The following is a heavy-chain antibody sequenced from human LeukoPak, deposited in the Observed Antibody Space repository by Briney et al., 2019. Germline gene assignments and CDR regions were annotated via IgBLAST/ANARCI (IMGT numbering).Heavy chain of an antibody. CDR1: GGSISSYH. CDR3: ARDRLSYYDSSGYGFDP. V-gene: IGHV4-59*01. D-gene: IGHD3-22*01. CDR2: IYYSGST. J-gene: IGHJ5*02. Sequence: PSETLSLTCTVSGGSISSYHWSWIRQPPGKGLEWIGYIYYSGSTNYNPSLKSRVTISVDTSKNQFSLKLSSVTAADTAVYYCARDRLSYYDSSGYGFDPWGQGTLVTVSS.